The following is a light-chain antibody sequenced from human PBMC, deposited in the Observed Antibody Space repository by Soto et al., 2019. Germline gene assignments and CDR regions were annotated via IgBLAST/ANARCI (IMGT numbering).Light chain of an antibody. CDR1: RDIHTC. V-gene: IGKV1-5*03. Sequence: DIQMTQSPSTLSASPGDRVMMTCRASRDIHTCLAWYQQKPGKAPELLIFEVYKLKSGVPSRFSGSESGIDFTLTISGLQPDDFATYYCQQYHSVPYTFGQGTKLEI. CDR2: EVY. CDR3: QQYHSVPYT. J-gene: IGKJ2*01.